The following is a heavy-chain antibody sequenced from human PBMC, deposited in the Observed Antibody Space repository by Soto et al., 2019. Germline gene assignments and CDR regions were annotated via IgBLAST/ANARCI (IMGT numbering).Heavy chain of an antibody. CDR3: AKNYRGGYYYYGMDV. CDR1: GFTFSSYA. D-gene: IGHD3-10*01. V-gene: IGHV3-23*01. Sequence: EVQLLESGGGLVQPGGSLRLSCEASGFTFSSYAMSWVRQAPGKGLEWVSAISGSGGSTYYADSVKGRFTISRDNSKNTLYLQMNSLRAEDTAVYYCAKNYRGGYYYYGMDVWGQGTTVTVSS. CDR2: ISGSGGST. J-gene: IGHJ6*02.